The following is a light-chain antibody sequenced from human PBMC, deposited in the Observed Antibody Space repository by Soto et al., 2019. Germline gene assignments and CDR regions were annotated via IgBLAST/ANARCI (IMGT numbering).Light chain of an antibody. V-gene: IGLV2-14*03. CDR1: SSDVGGYNY. CDR2: DVS. CDR3: SSYTPSSTYV. J-gene: IGLJ1*01. Sequence: QSALTQPASVYGSPGQSITISCTGTSSDVGGYNYVSWYQQYPGKAPKLMIYDVSSRPSGVSNRFSGSKSGNTASLTISGLQAEDEADYYCSSYTPSSTYVFGTGTMVTVL.